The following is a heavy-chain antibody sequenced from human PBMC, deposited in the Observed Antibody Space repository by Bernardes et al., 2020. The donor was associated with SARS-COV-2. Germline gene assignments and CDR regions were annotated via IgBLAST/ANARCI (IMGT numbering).Heavy chain of an antibody. CDR3: GTGGNGVTAPGMDV. J-gene: IGHJ6*02. Sequence: GSLRLSCAASGFTFTTYWIHWVRQIPGKGPVWVSRINPGGTVTDYADSVKGRFTISSDNTRNTVYLQMNGLTVEDTAVYYCGTGGNGVTAPGMDVWGQGITVTVSS. D-gene: IGHD1-1*01. CDR1: GFTFTTYW. CDR2: INPGGTVT. V-gene: IGHV3-74*01.